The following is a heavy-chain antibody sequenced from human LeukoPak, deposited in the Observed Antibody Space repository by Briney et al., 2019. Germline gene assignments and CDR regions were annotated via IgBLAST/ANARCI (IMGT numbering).Heavy chain of an antibody. Sequence: ASVKVSCKASGGTFSSYAISWVRQAPGQGLEWMGGIIPIFGTANYAQKFQGRVTITADESTSTAYMELSSLRSEDTAVYCCARRGLATNIYYYYGMDVWGQGTTVTVSS. J-gene: IGHJ6*02. V-gene: IGHV1-69*13. D-gene: IGHD5-12*01. CDR1: GGTFSSYA. CDR3: ARRGLATNIYYYYGMDV. CDR2: IIPIFGTA.